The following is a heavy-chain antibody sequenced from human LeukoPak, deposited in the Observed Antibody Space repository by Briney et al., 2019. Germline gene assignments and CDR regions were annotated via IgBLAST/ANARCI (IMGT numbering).Heavy chain of an antibody. D-gene: IGHD6-13*01. V-gene: IGHV1-69*13. J-gene: IGHJ5*02. CDR2: IIPIFGTA. CDR1: GGTFSSYA. CDR3: ARSLPGVAAAGYNWFDP. Sequence: SVKVSCKASGGTFSSYAISWVRQAPGQGLEWMGGIIPIFGTANYAQKFQGRVTITADESTSTAYMELSSLRSEDTAVYYCARSLPGVAAAGYNWFDPWGQGTLVTVSS.